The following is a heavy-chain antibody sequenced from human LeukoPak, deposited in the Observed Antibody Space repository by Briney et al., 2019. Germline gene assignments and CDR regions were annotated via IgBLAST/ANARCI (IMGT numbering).Heavy chain of an antibody. CDR2: ISSSGGST. Sequence: GGSLRLSCAASGFTFSSYAMSWVRQAPGKGLEWVSTISSSGGSTDYADSVKGRFTISRDNSKNTLYLQMNSLRAEDTAVYYCARDTVVVAATLPLYYYYYGMDVWGQGTTVTVSS. J-gene: IGHJ6*02. D-gene: IGHD2-15*01. CDR1: GFTFSSYA. V-gene: IGHV3-23*01. CDR3: ARDTVVVAATLPLYYYYYGMDV.